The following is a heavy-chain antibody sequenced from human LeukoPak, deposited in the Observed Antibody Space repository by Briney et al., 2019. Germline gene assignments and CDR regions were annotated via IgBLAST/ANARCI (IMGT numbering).Heavy chain of an antibody. Sequence: KPGGSLRLSCAASGFTFSDYYMSWIRQAPGKGLEWVSYISSSGSTIYYADSVKGRFTISRDNSKNTLYLQMNSLRAEDTAVYYCAKGRSQYSSSCFDYWGQGTLVTVSS. CDR2: ISSSGSTI. D-gene: IGHD6-6*01. J-gene: IGHJ4*02. CDR1: GFTFSDYY. V-gene: IGHV3-11*01. CDR3: AKGRSQYSSSCFDY.